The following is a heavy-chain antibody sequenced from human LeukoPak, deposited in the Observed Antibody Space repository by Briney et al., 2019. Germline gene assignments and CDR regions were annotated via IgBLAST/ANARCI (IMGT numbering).Heavy chain of an antibody. Sequence: SGPTLVNPTQTLTLTCTFAGFSLSTSGVGGGWIRQPPAKALEGLALTYWDEDKRYSPSLKSRLTITKDTSKNQAVLTMTNMDPVDTATYYCAHRYYGDYVIGWGQGTLVTVSS. CDR3: AHRYYGDYVIG. D-gene: IGHD4-17*01. CDR1: GFSLSTSGVG. V-gene: IGHV2-5*02. CDR2: TYWDEDK. J-gene: IGHJ4*02.